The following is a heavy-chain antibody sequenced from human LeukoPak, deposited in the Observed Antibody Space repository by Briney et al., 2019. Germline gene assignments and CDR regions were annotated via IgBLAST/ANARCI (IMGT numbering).Heavy chain of an antibody. CDR1: GGTFSSYA. J-gene: IGHJ4*02. Sequence: VASVKVSCKASGGTFSSYAISWVRQAPGHGLEWMGGIIPIFGTANYAQKFQGRVTITADESTSTAYMELSSLRSEDTAVYYCARVVGEGLVYFDYWGQGTLVTVSS. CDR3: ARVVGEGLVYFDY. V-gene: IGHV1-69*01. CDR2: IIPIFGTA. D-gene: IGHD3-10*01.